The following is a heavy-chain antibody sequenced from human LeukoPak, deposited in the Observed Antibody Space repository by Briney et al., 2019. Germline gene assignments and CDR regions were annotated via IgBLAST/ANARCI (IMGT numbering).Heavy chain of an antibody. V-gene: IGHV3-30*02. CDR3: ARTYSSSWGIIDY. J-gene: IGHJ4*02. CDR2: IRYDGTNK. CDR1: GFTFSSYG. Sequence: GGSLRLSCAASGFTFSSYGMHWVRQAPGKGLEWVTFIRYDGTNKYYADSVKGRFTISRDNSKNTLYLQMNSLRVEDTAVYYCARTYSSSWGIIDYWGQGTLVTVSS. D-gene: IGHD6-13*01.